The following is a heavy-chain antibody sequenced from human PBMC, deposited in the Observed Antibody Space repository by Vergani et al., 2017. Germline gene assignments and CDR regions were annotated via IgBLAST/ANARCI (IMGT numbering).Heavy chain of an antibody. J-gene: IGHJ6*02. Sequence: EVQLLESGGDLVQPGGSLRFSCAASGFTFNHYAMNWVRQAPGKGLEWVSGISGSGGSTYYAGSVKGRFTISRDSSKNTLYLQMNSLSAGDTAVYYCAKANPRNSGYDYLYYYHAMDVWGQGTTVTVSS. CDR3: AKANPRNSGYDYLYYYHAMDV. D-gene: IGHD5-12*01. CDR1: GFTFNHYA. V-gene: IGHV3-23*01. CDR2: ISGSGGST.